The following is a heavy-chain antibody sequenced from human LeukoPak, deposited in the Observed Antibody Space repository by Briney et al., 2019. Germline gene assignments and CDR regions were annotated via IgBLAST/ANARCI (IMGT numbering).Heavy chain of an antibody. CDR2: ISGSGDNT. CDR1: GFTFSSYA. Sequence: GGSLRLSCAASGFTFSSYAMSWVRQAPGKGLEWVSGISGSGDNTYYADSVKGRFTISRDNSKNTLYVQVNSLGTEDTAAYYCAKGSYSDSSGSFYFDYWGQGTLVTVSS. V-gene: IGHV3-23*01. CDR3: AKGSYSDSSGSFYFDY. J-gene: IGHJ4*02. D-gene: IGHD3-22*01.